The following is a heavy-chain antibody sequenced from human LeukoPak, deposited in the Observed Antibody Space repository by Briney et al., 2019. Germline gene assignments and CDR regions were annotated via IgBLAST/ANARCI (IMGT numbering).Heavy chain of an antibody. CDR1: GGSFSGYY. CDR2: INHSGST. D-gene: IGHD3-10*01. J-gene: IGHJ3*02. Sequence: SETLSLTCAVYGGSFSGYYWSCIRQPPGKGLEWIGEINHSGSTNYNPSLKSRVTISVDTSKNQFSLKLSSVTAADTAVYYCARFMVRGVNAFDIWGQGTMVTVSS. V-gene: IGHV4-34*01. CDR3: ARFMVRGVNAFDI.